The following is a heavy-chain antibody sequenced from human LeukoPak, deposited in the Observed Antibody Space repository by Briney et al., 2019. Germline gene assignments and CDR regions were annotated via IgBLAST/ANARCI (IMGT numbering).Heavy chain of an antibody. CDR1: GGSVSSGSYY. D-gene: IGHD3-9*01. J-gene: IGHJ4*02. Sequence: SETLSLTCTVSGGSVSSGSYYWSWIRQPPGKGLEWIGYIYYSGSTNYNPSLKSRVTISVDTSKNQFSLKLSSVTAADTAVYYCARVDYDILTGYYQFDYWGQGTLVTVSS. CDR3: ARVDYDILTGYYQFDY. CDR2: IYYSGST. V-gene: IGHV4-61*01.